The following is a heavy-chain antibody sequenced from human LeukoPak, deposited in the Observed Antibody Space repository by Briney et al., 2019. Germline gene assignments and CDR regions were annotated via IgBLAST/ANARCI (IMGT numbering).Heavy chain of an antibody. Sequence: GSSVKVSCKASGGTFSSYTISWVRQAPGQGLEWMGRIIPILGIANYAQKFQGRVTITADKSTSTAYMELSSLRSEDTAVYYCARDQGCSSTSSHDGWFDPWGQGTLVTVSS. D-gene: IGHD2-2*01. CDR1: GGTFSSYT. CDR3: ARDQGCSSTSSHDGWFDP. J-gene: IGHJ5*02. V-gene: IGHV1-69*04. CDR2: IIPILGIA.